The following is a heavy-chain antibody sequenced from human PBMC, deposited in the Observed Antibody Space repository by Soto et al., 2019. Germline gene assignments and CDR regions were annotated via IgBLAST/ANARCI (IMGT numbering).Heavy chain of an antibody. J-gene: IGHJ4*02. V-gene: IGHV1-18*01. CDR3: ARGGQWDFLSDY. CDR1: GNTVPNYA. CDR2: ISAYNGNT. Sequence: ASVKVSCKASGNTVPNYAIHWVRQAPGQGLEWMGWISAYNGNTHYEEKLQGRVTLTTDTSTSTAYMELRSLRSDDTAVYFCARGGQWDFLSDYWGQGTLVTVSS. D-gene: IGHD1-26*01.